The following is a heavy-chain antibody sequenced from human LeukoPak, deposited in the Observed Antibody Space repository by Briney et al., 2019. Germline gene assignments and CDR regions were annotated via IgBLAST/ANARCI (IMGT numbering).Heavy chain of an antibody. CDR3: AREGRDGGAFDI. CDR1: GFTVSSSY. CDR2: IYIDGGT. V-gene: IGHV3-53*05. J-gene: IGHJ3*02. D-gene: IGHD3-16*01. Sequence: GGSLRLSCAASGFTVSSSYMTWVRQAPGKGLEWVSVIYIDGGTYYADSVKGRFTISRDTSKNTLYLQMNSLRAEDTAVYYCAREGRDGGAFDIWGQGTMVTVSS.